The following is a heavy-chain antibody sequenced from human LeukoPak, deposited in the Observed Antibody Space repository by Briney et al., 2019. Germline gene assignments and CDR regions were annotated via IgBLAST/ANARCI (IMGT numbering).Heavy chain of an antibody. Sequence: SETLSLTCTVSGDSISTYSWIWSRQPPGKGLECIGYISYSGSTNFNPSLQSRVTMSVATSKNQFSLKLNSVTAADTAVYYCAKAMSSAWYFDLWGRGTLVTVSS. CDR2: ISYSGST. J-gene: IGHJ2*01. V-gene: IGHV4-59*01. CDR1: GDSISTYS. CDR3: AKAMSSAWYFDL. D-gene: IGHD3-10*01.